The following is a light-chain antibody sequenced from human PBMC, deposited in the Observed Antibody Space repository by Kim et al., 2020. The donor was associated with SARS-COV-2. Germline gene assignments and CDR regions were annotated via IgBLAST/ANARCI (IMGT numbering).Light chain of an antibody. CDR1: GSDVGGYNY. CDR2: DVI. V-gene: IGLV2-11*01. J-gene: IGLJ3*02. CDR3: CSYAGTYTWV. Sequence: GQSVTISRTGTGSDVGGYNYVSWYQHHPGQAPKLMIYDVIKRLSGVPDRFSGSKSGNTASLTISGLQAEDEADYYCCSYAGTYTWVFGGGTQLTVL.